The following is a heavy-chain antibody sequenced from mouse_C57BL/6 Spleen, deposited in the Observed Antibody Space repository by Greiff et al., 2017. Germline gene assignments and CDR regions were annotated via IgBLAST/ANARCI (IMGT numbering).Heavy chain of an antibody. CDR3: ARGRSKGAMDY. V-gene: IGHV1-69*01. CDR2: IDPSDSYT. D-gene: IGHD2-5*01. CDR1: GYTFTSYW. Sequence: VKLQQPGAELVMPGASVKLSCKASGYTFTSYWMHWVKQRPGQGLEWIGEIDPSDSYTNYNQKFKGKSTLTVDKSSSTAYMQLSSLTSEDSAVYYCARGRSKGAMDYWGQGTSVTVSS. J-gene: IGHJ4*01.